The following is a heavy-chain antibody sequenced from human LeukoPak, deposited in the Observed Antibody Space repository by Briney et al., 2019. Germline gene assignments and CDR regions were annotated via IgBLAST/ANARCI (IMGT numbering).Heavy chain of an antibody. CDR3: AKERHTQYYFDY. CDR2: IRYDGSNK. J-gene: IGHJ4*02. Sequence: PGGSLRLSCAASGFTFSSYGMHWVRQAPGKGLEGVAFIRYDGSNKYYADSVKGRFTISRDNSKNTLYLQMNSLRAEDTAVYYCAKERHTQYYFDYWGQETLVTVSS. V-gene: IGHV3-30*02. CDR1: GFTFSSYG.